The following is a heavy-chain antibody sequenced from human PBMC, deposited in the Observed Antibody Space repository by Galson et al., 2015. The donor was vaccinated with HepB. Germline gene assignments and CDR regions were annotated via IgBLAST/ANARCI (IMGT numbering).Heavy chain of an antibody. CDR1: GYTFTSYG. CDR2: ISAYNGNT. CDR3: AIYCCSTSCYDYYYYYGMDV. J-gene: IGHJ6*02. V-gene: IGHV1-18*04. D-gene: IGHD2-2*01. Sequence: SVKVSCKASGYTFTSYGISWVRQAPGQGLEWMGWISAYNGNTNYAQKLQGRVTMTTDTSTSTAYMELRSLRSDDTAVYYCAIYCCSTSCYDYYYYYGMDVWGQGTTVTVSS.